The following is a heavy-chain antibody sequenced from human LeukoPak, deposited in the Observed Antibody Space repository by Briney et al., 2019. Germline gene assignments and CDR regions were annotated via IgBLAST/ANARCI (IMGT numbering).Heavy chain of an antibody. CDR3: ARLQDYYGSGRAGFDP. D-gene: IGHD3-10*01. V-gene: IGHV5-10-1*01. CDR1: GYSFTSYW. CDR2: IDPSDSYT. Sequence: GESLKISCKGSGYSFTSYWISWVRQMPGKGLECMGRIDPSDSYTNYSPSFQGHVTISADKSISTAYLQWSSLKASDTAMYYCARLQDYYGSGRAGFDPWGQGTLVTVSS. J-gene: IGHJ5*02.